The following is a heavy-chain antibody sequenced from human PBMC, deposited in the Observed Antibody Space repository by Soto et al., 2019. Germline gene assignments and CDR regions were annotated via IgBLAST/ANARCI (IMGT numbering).Heavy chain of an antibody. CDR1: GFTFSSYA. CDR2: ISYDGSNK. CDR3: ARVRTAALSEFDY. V-gene: IGHV3-30-3*01. J-gene: IGHJ4*02. D-gene: IGHD5-18*01. Sequence: QVQLVESGGGVVQPGRSLRLSCAASGFTFSSYAMHWVRQAPGKGLEWVAVISYDGSNKYYADSVKGRFTISRDNSKNTLYLQMNSLRAEDTAVYYCARVRTAALSEFDYWGQGTLVTVSS.